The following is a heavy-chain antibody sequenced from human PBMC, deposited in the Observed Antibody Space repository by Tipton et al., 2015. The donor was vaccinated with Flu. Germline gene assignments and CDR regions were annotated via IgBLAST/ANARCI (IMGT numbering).Heavy chain of an antibody. D-gene: IGHD4-11*01. J-gene: IGHJ5*02. CDR2: INHNGNA. Sequence: LRLSCAASGFTFSRYAMSWIRQAPGKGLEWIGNINHNGNAYHNPSLKSRVTISVDRSKNRFSLKLSSVTAADTAVYYCARRDFSNYVSDPKNWFDPWGQGTLVTVSS. V-gene: IGHV4-38-2*01. CDR3: ARRDFSNYVSDPKNWFDP. CDR1: GFTFSRYA.